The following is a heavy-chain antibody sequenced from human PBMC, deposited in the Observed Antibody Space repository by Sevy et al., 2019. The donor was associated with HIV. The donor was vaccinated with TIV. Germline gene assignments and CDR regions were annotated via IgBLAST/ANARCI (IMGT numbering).Heavy chain of an antibody. CDR3: VRDRFLAWSHDYYGMDV. CDR1: GYKLTNYD. Sequence: ASVKVSCKASGYKLTNYDINWVRQAPGQGLQWLGRINTDTGGPTYVPGFAGRFVFSWDRSVNTAHLQISSLKPEDTAVYYCVRDRFLAWSHDYYGMDVWGQGTTVTVSS. V-gene: IGHV7-4-1*02. J-gene: IGHJ6*02. D-gene: IGHD3-3*01. CDR2: INTDTGGP.